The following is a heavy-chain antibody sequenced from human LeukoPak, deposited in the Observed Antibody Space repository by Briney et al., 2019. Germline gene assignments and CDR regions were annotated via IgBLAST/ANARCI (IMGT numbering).Heavy chain of an antibody. CDR2: IIPIFGTA. V-gene: IGHV1-69*05. CDR1: GGTFSSYA. Sequence: ASVKVSCKASGGTFSSYAISWVRQAPGQGLEWMGRIIPIFGTANYAQKFQGRVTITTDESTSTAYMELSSLRSEDTAVYYCARERGYCSSTSCSASFDYWGQGTLVTVSS. D-gene: IGHD2-2*01. J-gene: IGHJ4*02. CDR3: ARERGYCSSTSCSASFDY.